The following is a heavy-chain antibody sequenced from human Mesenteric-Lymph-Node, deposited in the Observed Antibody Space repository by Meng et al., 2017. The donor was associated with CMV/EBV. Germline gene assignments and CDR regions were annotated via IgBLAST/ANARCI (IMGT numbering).Heavy chain of an antibody. Sequence: FTFTNYALTWVRQAPGPGLELVSAVSGSVDNTYYAYSVTVQFPISRHNSRYTLYLQMHSLSAEDTAIYYCTKTINVFMVNAIGPFDYWGQGSLVTVSS. CDR2: VSGSVDNT. J-gene: IGHJ4*02. CDR3: TKTINVFMVNAIGPFDY. D-gene: IGHD2-8*01. V-gene: IGHV3-23*01. CDR1: FTFTNYA.